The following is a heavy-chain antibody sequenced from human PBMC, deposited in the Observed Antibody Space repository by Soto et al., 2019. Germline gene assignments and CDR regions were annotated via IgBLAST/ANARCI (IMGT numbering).Heavy chain of an antibody. V-gene: IGHV4-30-2*01. Sequence: TLYSTCAASGGSTSRGDYSLKRIRPPPGKGLEWIGYIYYGGSTYYNPSLQSRVIMSLDRSRNQFSLKVNAVTAADTAVYYCARVRRDSDNSGPVDYWGQGTLLTVPS. D-gene: IGHD3-22*01. CDR3: ARVRRDSDNSGPVDY. CDR2: IYYGGST. J-gene: IGHJ4*02. CDR1: GGSTSRGDYS.